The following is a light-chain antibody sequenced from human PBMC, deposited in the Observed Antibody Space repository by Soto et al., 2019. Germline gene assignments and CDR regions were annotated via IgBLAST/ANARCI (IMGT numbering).Light chain of an antibody. CDR2: DAS. CDR3: QQYGSSPPIT. Sequence: ESVFTQSPGTLSLYPGERATLSCRASQSVSSYLAWYQQKPGQAPRLLIYDASNRATGIPARFSGSGSGTDFTLTISSLEPEDFAVYYCQQYGSSPPITFGQGTRLEIK. V-gene: IGKV3-11*01. J-gene: IGKJ5*01. CDR1: QSVSSY.